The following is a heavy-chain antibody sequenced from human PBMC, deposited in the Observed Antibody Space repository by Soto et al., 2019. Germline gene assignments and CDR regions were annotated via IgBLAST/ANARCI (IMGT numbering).Heavy chain of an antibody. Sequence: PSETLSLTCTVSGGSISSSSYYWGWIRQPPGKGLEWIGSIYYSGSTYYNPSLKRRVTISVDTSKNQFSLKLSSVTAAVTAVSYCASRGAIAARPRGYYFDSWGQGTLVIVSS. CDR3: ASRGAIAARPRGYYFDS. V-gene: IGHV4-39*01. J-gene: IGHJ4*02. CDR2: IYYSGST. CDR1: GGSISSSSYY. D-gene: IGHD6-6*01.